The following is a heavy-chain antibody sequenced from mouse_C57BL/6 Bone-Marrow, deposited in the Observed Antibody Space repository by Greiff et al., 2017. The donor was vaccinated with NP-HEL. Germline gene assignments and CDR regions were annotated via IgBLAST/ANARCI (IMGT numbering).Heavy chain of an antibody. V-gene: IGHV1-63*01. CDR3: ARLGYYGGAMDY. Sequence: VKLMESGAELVRPGTSVKMSCKASGYTFTNYWVGWAKQRPGHGLEWIGDIYPGGGYTNYNEKFKGKATLTADKSSSTAYMQFSSLTSEDSAIYYCARLGYYGGAMDYWGQGTSVTVSS. J-gene: IGHJ4*01. CDR1: GYTFTNYW. CDR2: IYPGGGYT. D-gene: IGHD1-1*01.